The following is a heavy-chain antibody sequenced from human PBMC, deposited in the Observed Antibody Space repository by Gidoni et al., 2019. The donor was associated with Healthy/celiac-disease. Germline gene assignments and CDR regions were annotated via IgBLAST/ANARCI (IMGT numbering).Heavy chain of an antibody. V-gene: IGHV2-70*01. CDR3: ARIRWGQYYNEDWFDP. D-gene: IGHD3-10*01. J-gene: IGHJ5*02. Sequence: QVTLRESGPALVKPTQTLTLTCTFSGFSLSTSGMCVSWIRQPPGKALEWLALIDWDDDKYYSTSLKTRLTISKDTSKNQVVLTMTNMDPVDTATYYCARIRWGQYYNEDWFDPWGQGTLVTVSS. CDR2: IDWDDDK. CDR1: GFSLSTSGMC.